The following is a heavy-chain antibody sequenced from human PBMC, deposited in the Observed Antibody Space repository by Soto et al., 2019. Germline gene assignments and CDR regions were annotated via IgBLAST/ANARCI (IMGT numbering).Heavy chain of an antibody. D-gene: IGHD2-2*01. CDR2: IIPIFGTA. J-gene: IGHJ3*02. Sequence: SVKVSCKASGGTFSSYAISWVRQAPGQGLEWMGGIIPIFGTANYAQKFQGRVTITADESTSTAYMELSSLRSEDTAVYSCASPRAPGSTGEGPYDAFEIWGEGTMVRVSS. CDR3: ASPRAPGSTGEGPYDAFEI. CDR1: GGTFSSYA. V-gene: IGHV1-69*13.